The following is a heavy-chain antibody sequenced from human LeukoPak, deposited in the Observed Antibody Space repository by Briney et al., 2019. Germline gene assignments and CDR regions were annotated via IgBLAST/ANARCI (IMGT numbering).Heavy chain of an antibody. CDR1: GYTFTSYG. CDR3: ARVKRFPTVWFDP. J-gene: IGHJ5*02. V-gene: IGHV1-18*01. Sequence: GASVTVCFKSSGYTFTSYGISWVRQAPGQGLEWMGWISAYNGNTNYAQKLQGRVTMTTDTSTSTAYMGLRSLRSDDTAVYYCARVKRFPTVWFDPWGEGTLVTVSS. CDR2: ISAYNGNT. D-gene: IGHD3-10*01.